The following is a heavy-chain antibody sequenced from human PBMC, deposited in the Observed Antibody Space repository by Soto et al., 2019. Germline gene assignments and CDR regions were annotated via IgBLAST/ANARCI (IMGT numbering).Heavy chain of an antibody. CDR2: ISYDGSLK. Sequence: QVQLVESGGGVVQPGRSLSLSCAASGFTLSSHSIQWVRQAPGKGLEGVAVISYDGSLKYYAESVKDRCTISRDNSKNTAYMQMNSLRAEATAVFYCARDWSTSGELYYWGQGTLVIVSS. D-gene: IGHD1-7*01. CDR1: GFTLSSHS. CDR3: ARDWSTSGELYY. J-gene: IGHJ4*02. V-gene: IGHV3-30-3*01.